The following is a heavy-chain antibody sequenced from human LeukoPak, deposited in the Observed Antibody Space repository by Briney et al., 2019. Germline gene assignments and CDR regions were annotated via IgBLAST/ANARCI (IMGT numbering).Heavy chain of an antibody. V-gene: IGHV3-30*18. J-gene: IGHJ3*01. CDR3: TKEGYCSCGRYYEDAFDL. CDR1: GFTFSSYG. D-gene: IGHD2-15*01. Sequence: GGTLRLSCAASGFTFSSYGMHWVRQAPGKGLEWVAVISYDGSNKYYADSVKGRFTISRDNSKNTLYLQMYSLRAEDTAVHYCTKEGYCSCGRYYEDAFDLWGQGTMVTVSS. CDR2: ISYDGSNK.